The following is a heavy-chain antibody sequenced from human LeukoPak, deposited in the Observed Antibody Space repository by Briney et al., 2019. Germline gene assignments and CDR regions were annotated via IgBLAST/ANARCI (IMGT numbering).Heavy chain of an antibody. V-gene: IGHV4-38-2*01. CDR3: ARYYYDSSGYYFWWFDP. CDR1: GYSISSGYY. D-gene: IGHD3-22*01. J-gene: IGHJ5*02. Sequence: SETLSLTCAVSGYSISSGYYWGWTRQPPGKGLEWIGSIYHSGSTYYNPSLKSRVTISVDTSKNQFSLKLSSVTAADTAVYYCARYYYDSSGYYFWWFDPWGQGTLVIVSS. CDR2: IYHSGST.